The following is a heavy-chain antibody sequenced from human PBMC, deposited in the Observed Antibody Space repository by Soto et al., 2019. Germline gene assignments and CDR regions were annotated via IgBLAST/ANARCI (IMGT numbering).Heavy chain of an antibody. CDR2: INTYNGNT. CDR3: ARRSRTGEFDY. J-gene: IGHJ4*02. V-gene: IGHV1-18*01. D-gene: IGHD2-8*02. CDR1: GYIFIRYG. Sequence: GASVKVSCTASGYIFIRYGISWVRQAPGQGLEWMGWINTYNGNTKYAQKFQGRVTITRDTSASTAYMELSSLRSEDTAVYYCARRSRTGEFDYWGQGTLVTVSS.